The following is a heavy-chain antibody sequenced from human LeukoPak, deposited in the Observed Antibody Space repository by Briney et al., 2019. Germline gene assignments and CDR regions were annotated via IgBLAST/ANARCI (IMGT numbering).Heavy chain of an antibody. D-gene: IGHD5-18*01. CDR2: IKQDGSEK. Sequence: PGGSLRLSCAASGFTFSNYWMSWVRQAPGKGLEWVANIKQDGSEKYYVDSVKGRFTISRDSAKNSLYLQMNSLRAEDTAVYYCARAGMDTAMVLDYWGQGTLVTVSS. J-gene: IGHJ4*02. CDR3: ARAGMDTAMVLDY. CDR1: GFTFSNYW. V-gene: IGHV3-7*01.